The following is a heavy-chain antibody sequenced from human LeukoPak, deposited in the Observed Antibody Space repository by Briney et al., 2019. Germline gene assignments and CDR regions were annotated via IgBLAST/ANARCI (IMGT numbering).Heavy chain of an antibody. Sequence: SETLSLTCAVSGGSISSGSYSWSWIRQPPGKGLEWIGYIYHSGSTYYNPSLKSRVTISVDRSKNQFSLKLSSVTAADTAVYYCARVRNCSSTSCYLYAFDIWGQGTMVTVSS. CDR2: IYHSGST. CDR3: ARVRNCSSTSCYLYAFDI. CDR1: GGSISSGSYS. J-gene: IGHJ3*02. D-gene: IGHD2-2*01. V-gene: IGHV4-30-2*01.